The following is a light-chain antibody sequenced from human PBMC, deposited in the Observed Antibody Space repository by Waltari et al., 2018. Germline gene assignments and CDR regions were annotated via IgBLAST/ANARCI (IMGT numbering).Light chain of an antibody. V-gene: IGLV3-25*03. J-gene: IGLJ2*01. CDR1: ALPKHY. CDR3: QSADSSGYVV. CDR2: KDS. Sequence: SYELTQPPSVSVSPGQTARITCSGDALPKHYAYWYQQKPGQAPVLVIYKDSERPPGIPERFSGSSSGTTVTLTISGVQAEDEADYYCQSADSSGYVVFGGGTKLTVL.